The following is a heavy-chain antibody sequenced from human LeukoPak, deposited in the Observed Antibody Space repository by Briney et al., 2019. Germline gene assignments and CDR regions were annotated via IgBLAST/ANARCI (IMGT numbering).Heavy chain of an antibody. CDR1: GGSLSAYY. CDR2: IYTSGST. Sequence: SSVTLSLTCTVSGGSLSAYYWSWIRQPPGKGLELIGYIYTSGSTNYNPSLKSRVTISVDTSKNQFSLKLSSVTAADTAVYYCARQGSTPWFDPWGQGTLVTVSS. V-gene: IGHV4-4*09. J-gene: IGHJ5*02. CDR3: ARQGSTPWFDP.